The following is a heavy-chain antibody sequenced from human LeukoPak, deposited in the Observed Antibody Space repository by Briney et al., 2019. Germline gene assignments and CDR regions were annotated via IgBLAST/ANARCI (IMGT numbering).Heavy chain of an antibody. CDR2: INPNSGGT. Sequence: GASVKVSCKASGYTFTGYYMHWVRQAPGQGLEWMGWINPNSGGTNYAQKFQGRVTMTRDTSISTAYMELSRLRSDDTAVYYCAREGSSGWTNYYYYMDVWGKGTTVTISS. CDR1: GYTFTGYY. J-gene: IGHJ6*03. V-gene: IGHV1-2*02. D-gene: IGHD6-19*01. CDR3: AREGSSGWTNYYYYMDV.